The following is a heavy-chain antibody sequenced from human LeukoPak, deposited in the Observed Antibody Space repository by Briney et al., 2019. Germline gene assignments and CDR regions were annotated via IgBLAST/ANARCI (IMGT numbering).Heavy chain of an antibody. V-gene: IGHV3-74*01. D-gene: IGHD3-10*01. J-gene: IGHJ3*02. Sequence: GGSLRLSCAASGFTFSSFWMHWVRQAPGKGLVWVSRINTDGSSTDYADSVKGRFTISRDNAKNTLYLQMNSLRAEDTTVYYCARKGNAFDIWGQGTMVTVSS. CDR3: ARKGNAFDI. CDR1: GFTFSSFW. CDR2: INTDGSST.